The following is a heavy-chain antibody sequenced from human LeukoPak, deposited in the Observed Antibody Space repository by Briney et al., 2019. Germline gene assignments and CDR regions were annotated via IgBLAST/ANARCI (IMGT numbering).Heavy chain of an antibody. V-gene: IGHV1-46*01. CDR2: IKPSGGST. D-gene: IGHD2-15*01. CDR3: ARDGVYCSGGSCYENWFVP. J-gene: IGHJ5*02. CDR1: GYTFTSYY. Sequence: GASVKVSCKASGYTFTSYYMHWVRQAPGQGLEWVGIIKPSGGSTSYAQKFQGRVTMTRDTSTSTVYMELSSLRSEDTAVYYCARDGVYCSGGSCYENWFVPWGQGTLVTVSS.